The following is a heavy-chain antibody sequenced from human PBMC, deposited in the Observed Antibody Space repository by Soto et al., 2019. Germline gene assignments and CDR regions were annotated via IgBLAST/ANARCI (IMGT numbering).Heavy chain of an antibody. D-gene: IGHD5-18*01. Sequence: SETLSLTCTVSGASISSSRGFWGWIRQPPGKGLEWIGSISYSGTTFYNPSLKSRVTISVDTSKNQFSLRLNFVTAADTAVYYCARGRGYSYGFDPWGQGSLVTVSS. CDR1: GASISSSRGF. CDR3: ARGRGYSYGFDP. CDR2: ISYSGTT. V-gene: IGHV4-39*01. J-gene: IGHJ5*02.